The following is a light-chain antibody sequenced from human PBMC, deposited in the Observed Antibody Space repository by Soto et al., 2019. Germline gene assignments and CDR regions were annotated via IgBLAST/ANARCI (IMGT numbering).Light chain of an antibody. J-gene: IGKJ5*01. Sequence: EIVLTQSPATLSLSPGERATLSCRASQSISNYVAWYQQKPGQAPRLLIYDASVRATGIPGRFSGSGSVTDFTLTISSLEPEDFAVYYCQQHSNWPPIPFGQGTRLE. CDR1: QSISNY. CDR3: QQHSNWPPIP. CDR2: DAS. V-gene: IGKV3-11*01.